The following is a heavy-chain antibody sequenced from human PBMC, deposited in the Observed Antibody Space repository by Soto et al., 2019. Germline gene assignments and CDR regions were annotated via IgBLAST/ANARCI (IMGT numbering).Heavy chain of an antibody. D-gene: IGHD2-2*01. CDR1: GFTFTYYA. V-gene: IGHV3-23*01. Sequence: GSLRLSCTASGFTFTYYAFSWVRQAPGKGLEWVSAISANGQGIYYADSVRGRFTISRDNSKNTVFLHMDSLRAEDTAVYYCAKDRDYPRDQFHYWGQGTLVTVSS. CDR3: AKDRDYPRDQFHY. CDR2: ISANGQGI. J-gene: IGHJ4*02.